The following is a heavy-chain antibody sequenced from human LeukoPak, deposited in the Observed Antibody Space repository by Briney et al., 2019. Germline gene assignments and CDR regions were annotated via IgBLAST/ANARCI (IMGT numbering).Heavy chain of an antibody. CDR1: GGSISSGGYS. J-gene: IGHJ4*02. V-gene: IGHV4-30-2*01. CDR3: ARGGLELDY. CDR2: IYHSGST. Sequence: SETLPLTCAVSGGSISSGGYSWSWIRQPPGKGLEWIGYIYHSGSTYYNPSLKSRVTISVDRSKNQFSLKLNSVTAADTAVYYCARGGLELDYWGQGTLVTVSS. D-gene: IGHD1-7*01.